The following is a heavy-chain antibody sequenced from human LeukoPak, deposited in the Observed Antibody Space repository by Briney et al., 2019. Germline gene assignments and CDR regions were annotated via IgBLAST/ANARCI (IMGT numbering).Heavy chain of an antibody. CDR2: ISGSGGGT. CDR3: AKVSSGDSTDY. V-gene: IGHV3-23*01. Sequence: GGSLRLSCAASGFTFSNLAMGWVRQAPGKGLAWVSGISGSGGGTYYVDSVRGRFTISRDNSKNMLYLQMSSLRAEDTAVYYCAKVSSGDSTDYWGQGTLVTVSS. CDR1: GFTFSNLA. J-gene: IGHJ4*02. D-gene: IGHD4-17*01.